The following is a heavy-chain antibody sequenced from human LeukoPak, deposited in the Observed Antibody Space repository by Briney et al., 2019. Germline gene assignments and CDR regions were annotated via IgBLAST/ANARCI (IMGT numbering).Heavy chain of an antibody. CDR3: ARELVTPYYYGMDV. V-gene: IGHV4-34*01. Sequence: PSEALSLTCAVYGGSFSGYYWSWIRQPPGKGLEWIGEINHSGSTNYNPSLKSRATISVDTSKNQFSLKLSSVTAADTAVYYCARELVTPYYYGMDVWGQGTTVTVS. CDR2: INHSGST. J-gene: IGHJ6*02. CDR1: GGSFSGYY. D-gene: IGHD4-23*01.